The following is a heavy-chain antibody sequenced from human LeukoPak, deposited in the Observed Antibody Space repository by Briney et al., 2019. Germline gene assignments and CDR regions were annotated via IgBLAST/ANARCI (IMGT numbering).Heavy chain of an antibody. CDR1: GFTFSSYA. CDR2: IKQDGSEK. D-gene: IGHD4-17*01. V-gene: IGHV3-7*01. Sequence: GGSLRLSCAASGFTFSSYAMSWVRQAPGKGLEWVANIKQDGSEKYYVDSVKGRFTISRDNAKNSLYLQMNSLRAEDTAVYYCVRAHSYGDSEFDYWGQGTLVTVSS. CDR3: VRAHSYGDSEFDY. J-gene: IGHJ4*02.